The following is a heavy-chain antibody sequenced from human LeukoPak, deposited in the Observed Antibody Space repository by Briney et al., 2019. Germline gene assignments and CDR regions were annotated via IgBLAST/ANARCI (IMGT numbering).Heavy chain of an antibody. CDR1: GGSFSGYY. CDR2: INHSGST. J-gene: IGHJ6*03. V-gene: IGHV4-34*01. Sequence: SETLSLTCAVYGGSFSGYYWSWIRQPPGKGLEWIGEINHSGSTNYNPSLKSRVTMSVDTSKNQFSLKLSSVTAADTAVYYCARVPSYSSSWYELASYYYYMDVWGKGTTVTVSS. D-gene: IGHD6-13*01. CDR3: ARVPSYSSSWYELASYYYYMDV.